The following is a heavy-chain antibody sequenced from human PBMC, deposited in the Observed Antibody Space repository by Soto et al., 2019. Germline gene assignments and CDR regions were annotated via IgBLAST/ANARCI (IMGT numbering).Heavy chain of an antibody. Sequence: PGGSLRLSCAASGFTFSSYAMSWVRQAPGKGLEWVSAISVSGGSTYYADSVKGRFTISRDNSKNTLYLQMNSLRAEDTAVYYCAKDIPLLLYEGGMDVWGQGTTVTVSS. J-gene: IGHJ6*02. D-gene: IGHD3-10*01. CDR3: AKDIPLLLYEGGMDV. CDR1: GFTFSSYA. V-gene: IGHV3-23*01. CDR2: ISVSGGST.